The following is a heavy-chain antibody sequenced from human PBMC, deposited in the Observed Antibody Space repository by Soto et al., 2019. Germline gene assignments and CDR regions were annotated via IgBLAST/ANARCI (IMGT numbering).Heavy chain of an antibody. Sequence: SETLSVTCTVSGGSISSSSYYWGWIRQPPGKGLEWIGSIYYSGSTYYNPSLKSRVTISVDTSKNQFSLKLSSVTAADTAVYYCARHQSHSSSYVDPWGQGTLVTVS. V-gene: IGHV4-39*01. D-gene: IGHD6-13*01. CDR1: GGSISSSSYY. CDR3: ARHQSHSSSYVDP. J-gene: IGHJ5*02. CDR2: IYYSGST.